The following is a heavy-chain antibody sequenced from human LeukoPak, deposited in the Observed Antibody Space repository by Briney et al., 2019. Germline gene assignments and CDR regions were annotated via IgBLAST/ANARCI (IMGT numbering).Heavy chain of an antibody. Sequence: SETLSLTCTVSGVSMSSSPDYWGWIRQPPGKGLEWIGTIYDSGNTNYNPSLRSRLTISVDTSRNQFSLKLSSVTAADTAVYYCARHDCDSSRCSVNWFDPWGQGTLVTVSS. J-gene: IGHJ5*02. CDR3: ARHDCDSSRCSVNWFDP. V-gene: IGHV4-39*01. CDR2: IYDSGNT. CDR1: GVSMSSSPDY. D-gene: IGHD2/OR15-2a*01.